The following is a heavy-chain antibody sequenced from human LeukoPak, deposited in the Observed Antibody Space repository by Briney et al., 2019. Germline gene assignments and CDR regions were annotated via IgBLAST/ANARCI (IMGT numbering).Heavy chain of an antibody. J-gene: IGHJ6*03. Sequence: SETLSLTCTVSGGSISSYYWSWIRQPPGKGLEWIGYIYYSGSTNYNPSLKSRVTISVDTSKNQFSLKLSSVTAADTAVYHCARVKYSSGWYYYYYMDVWGKGTTVTVSS. CDR1: GGSISSYY. CDR2: IYYSGST. D-gene: IGHD6-19*01. V-gene: IGHV4-59*01. CDR3: ARVKYSSGWYYYYYMDV.